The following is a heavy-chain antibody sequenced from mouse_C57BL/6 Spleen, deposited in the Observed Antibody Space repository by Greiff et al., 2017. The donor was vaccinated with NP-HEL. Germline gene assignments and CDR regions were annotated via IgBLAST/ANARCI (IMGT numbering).Heavy chain of an antibody. CDR2: IYPGSGNT. D-gene: IGHD3-2*02. CDR1: GYTFTDYY. Sequence: ESGAELVRPGASVKLSCKASGYTFTDYYINWVKQRPGQGLEWIARIYPGSGNTYYNEKFKGKATLTAEKSSSTAYMQLSSLTSEDSAVYFCARKDSSGPYYFDYWGQGTTLTVSS. V-gene: IGHV1-76*01. J-gene: IGHJ2*01. CDR3: ARKDSSGPYYFDY.